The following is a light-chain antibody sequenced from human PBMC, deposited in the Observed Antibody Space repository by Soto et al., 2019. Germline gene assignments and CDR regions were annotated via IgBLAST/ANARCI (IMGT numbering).Light chain of an antibody. CDR1: SSDVGSYNY. CDR2: DVI. J-gene: IGLJ2*01. CDR3: SSYTSSSTLEV. V-gene: IGLV2-14*01. Sequence: QLVLTQPASVSGSPGQSITISCIGTSSDVGSYNYVSWYQQHPGKAPKLMIYDVINRPSGVSNRFSGSKSGNTASLTISGLQAEDEADYYCSSYTSSSTLEVFGGGTKLTVL.